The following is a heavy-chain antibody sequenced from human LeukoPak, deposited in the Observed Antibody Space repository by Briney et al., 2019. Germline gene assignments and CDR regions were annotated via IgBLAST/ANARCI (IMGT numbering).Heavy chain of an antibody. CDR1: GFTFSSYA. CDR2: ISGSGGST. CDR3: AKLPGNYDILTGYYTGTYFDY. V-gene: IGHV3-23*01. J-gene: IGHJ4*02. Sequence: QPGGSLRLSCAASGFTFSSYARSWVRQAPGKGLEWVSAISGSGGSTYYADSVKGRFTISRDNSKNTLYLQMNSLRAEDTAVYYCAKLPGNYDILTGYYTGTYFDYWGQGTLVTVSS. D-gene: IGHD3-9*01.